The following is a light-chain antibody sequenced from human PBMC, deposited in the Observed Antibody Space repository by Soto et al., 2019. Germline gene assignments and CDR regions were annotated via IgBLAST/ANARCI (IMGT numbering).Light chain of an antibody. J-gene: IGKJ4*01. CDR1: QSISNY. V-gene: IGKV1-39*01. CDR2: AAS. Sequence: DMEMTQSPSSLSASVGDRVTITCRASQSISNYLNWYQHKPGKVPKLLIYAASSLQSGVPTRFSGSGYGTDFTLTINSLQPEEFATYYCQQSYGTPLTYGGGTKIEIK. CDR3: QQSYGTPLT.